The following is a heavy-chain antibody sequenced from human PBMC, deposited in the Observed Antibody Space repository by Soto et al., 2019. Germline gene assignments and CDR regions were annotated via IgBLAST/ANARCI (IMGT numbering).Heavy chain of an antibody. V-gene: IGHV1-18*01. CDR3: ARDRGSYALDY. D-gene: IGHD1-26*01. CDR2: TSDYNGNT. CDR1: GYPFTSYG. Sequence: QVQLVQSGAEVTKPGASVKVSCKASGYPFTSYGISWVRQAPGQGLEWMGWTSDYNGNTKHAQKLQGRVTMTTDTSTSKAYMELSSLRSDDTAVYSCARDRGSYALDYRGQGTLVTVSS. J-gene: IGHJ4*02.